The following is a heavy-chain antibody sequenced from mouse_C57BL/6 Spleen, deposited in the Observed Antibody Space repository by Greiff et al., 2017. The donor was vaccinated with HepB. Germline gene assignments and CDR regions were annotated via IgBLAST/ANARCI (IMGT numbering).Heavy chain of an antibody. CDR1: GFTFSDYY. J-gene: IGHJ1*03. D-gene: IGHD2-4*01. Sequence: EVKLVESEGGLVQPGSSMKLSCTASGFTFSDYYMAWVRQVPEKGLEWVANINYDGSSTYYLDSLKSRFIISRDNAKNILYLQMSSLKSEDTATYYCARDGDYDVEGYWYFDVWGTGTTVTVSS. V-gene: IGHV5-16*01. CDR3: ARDGDYDVEGYWYFDV. CDR2: INYDGSST.